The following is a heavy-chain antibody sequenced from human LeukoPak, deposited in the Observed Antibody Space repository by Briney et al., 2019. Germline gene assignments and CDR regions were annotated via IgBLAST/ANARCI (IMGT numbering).Heavy chain of an antibody. D-gene: IGHD3-10*01. CDR1: GYTFTSYY. J-gene: IGHJ4*02. Sequence: ASVKVSCKASGYTFTSYYMHWVRQAPGQGLEWMGIINPSGGSTSYAQKFQGRVTMTRDTSTGTVYMELSSLRSEDTAVYYCARAYGSGSYTLLFFDYWGQGTLVTVSS. CDR3: ARAYGSGSYTLLFFDY. CDR2: INPSGGST. V-gene: IGHV1-46*01.